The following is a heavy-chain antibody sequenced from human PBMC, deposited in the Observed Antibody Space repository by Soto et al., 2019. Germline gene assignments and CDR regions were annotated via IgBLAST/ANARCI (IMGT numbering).Heavy chain of an antibody. CDR1: GGSISSGDYY. Sequence: PSETLSLTCTVSGGSISSGDYYWSWIRQPPGKGLEWIGYIYYSGSTYYNPSLKSRVTISVDTSKNQFSLKLSSVTAADTAVYYCAREQFEGRHFDYWGQGTLVTVSS. V-gene: IGHV4-30-4*01. CDR3: AREQFEGRHFDY. J-gene: IGHJ4*02. CDR2: IYYSGST. D-gene: IGHD3-16*01.